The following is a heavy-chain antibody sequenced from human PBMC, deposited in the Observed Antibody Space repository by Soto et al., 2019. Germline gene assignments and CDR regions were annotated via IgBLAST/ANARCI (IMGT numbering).Heavy chain of an antibody. CDR2: INAGNGNT. CDR1: GYTFTSYA. Sequence: QVQLVQSGAEVKKPGASVKVSCKASGYTFTSYAMHWVRQAPGQRREWMGWINAGNGNTKYSQKFQGRVTITRDTSASTAYMELSSLRSEDTAVYYCARDIAQASPRRRIGLRFDVWGQGTLVNVSS. V-gene: IGHV1-3*01. CDR3: ARDIAQASPRRRIGLRFDV. D-gene: IGHD6-13*01. J-gene: IGHJ4*02.